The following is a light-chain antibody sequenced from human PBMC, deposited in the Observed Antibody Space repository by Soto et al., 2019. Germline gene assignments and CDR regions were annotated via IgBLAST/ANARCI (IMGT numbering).Light chain of an antibody. CDR1: QSVNRQ. CDR3: QHTLKWPQT. CDR2: DTS. V-gene: IGKV3-15*01. Sequence: IVRTQWLASLSMTPVERDTVSFRASQSVNRQVLWYQHRPGQAPRLLIYDTSARAAGIPARFSGSGSATEFTLTISSLQSEDFALYYCQHTLKWPQTFGQGTKVDIK. J-gene: IGKJ1*01.